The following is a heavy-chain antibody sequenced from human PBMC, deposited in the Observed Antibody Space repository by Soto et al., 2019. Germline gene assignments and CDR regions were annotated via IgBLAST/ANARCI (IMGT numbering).Heavy chain of an antibody. CDR3: ERCTVDTIVTSGWCHYLDP. CDR2: VSGSGGTT. J-gene: IGHJ5*02. CDR1: GFTFSSSA. D-gene: IGHD6-19*01. Sequence: EVQLLDSGGGLVQPGGSLRLSCAASGFTFSSSAMSWVRQAPGKGLEWVSAVSGSGGTTYYADSVRGRFTISRDNSKNTLYLKMNSLRAEDTAIYFCERCTVDTIVTSGWCHYLDPWGQGTLVTVSS. V-gene: IGHV3-23*01.